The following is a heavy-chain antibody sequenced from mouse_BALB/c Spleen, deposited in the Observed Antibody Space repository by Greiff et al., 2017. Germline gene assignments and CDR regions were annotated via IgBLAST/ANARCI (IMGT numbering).Heavy chain of an antibody. Sequence: QVQLKESGPGLVAPSQSLSITCTVSGFSLTSYGVHWVRQPPGKGLEWLGVIWAGGSTNYNSALMSRLSISKDNSKSQVFLKINSLQTNDTAMYYCARVAYYGKGYFDVWGAGTTVTVSA. J-gene: IGHJ1*01. V-gene: IGHV2-9*02. CDR3: ARVAYYGKGYFDV. CDR1: GFSLTSYG. D-gene: IGHD2-10*01. CDR2: IWAGGST.